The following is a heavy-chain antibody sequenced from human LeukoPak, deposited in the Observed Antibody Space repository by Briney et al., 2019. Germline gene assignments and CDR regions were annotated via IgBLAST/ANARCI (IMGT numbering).Heavy chain of an antibody. CDR3: ARVGDSATYFDY. V-gene: IGHV4-4*07. D-gene: IGHD2-21*02. CDR1: GDSISTYY. Sequence: SETLSLTCSFSGDSISTYYWSWIRQPAGKGLEWIGRILTGGNTNYNPSLKSRVTMSGDRSKNQFSLKLSSVTAADTAVYYCARVGDSATYFDYWGQGTLVTVSS. CDR2: ILTGGNT. J-gene: IGHJ4*02.